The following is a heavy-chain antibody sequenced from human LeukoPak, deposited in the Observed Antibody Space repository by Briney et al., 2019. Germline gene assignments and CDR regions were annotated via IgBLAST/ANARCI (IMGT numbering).Heavy chain of an antibody. CDR2: IYYSGST. V-gene: IGHV4-30-4*08. CDR1: GGSISSGDYY. CDR3: ARVLYYYDGSSLNWFDP. D-gene: IGHD3-22*01. J-gene: IGHJ5*02. Sequence: SQTLSLTCTVSGGSISSGDYYWSWIRQPPGKGLEWIGYIYYSGSTYYNPSLKSRVTISVDTSKNQFSLKLSSVTAADTAVYYCARVLYYYDGSSLNWFDPWGQGTLVTVSS.